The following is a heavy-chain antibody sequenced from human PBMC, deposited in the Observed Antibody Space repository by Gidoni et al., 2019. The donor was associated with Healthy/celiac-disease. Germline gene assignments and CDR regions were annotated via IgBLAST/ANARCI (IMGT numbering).Heavy chain of an antibody. CDR1: GYTFTSYY. Sequence: QVQLEQSGAEVKKPGASVKFSCKASGYTFTSYYMHWVRQAPGQGLEWMGIINPSGGSTSYAQKFQGRVTMTRDTSTSTVYMELSSLRSEDTAVYYCARDSYDSSGYPYWYFDLWGRGTLVTVSS. V-gene: IGHV1-46*01. CDR2: INPSGGST. D-gene: IGHD3-22*01. CDR3: ARDSYDSSGYPYWYFDL. J-gene: IGHJ2*01.